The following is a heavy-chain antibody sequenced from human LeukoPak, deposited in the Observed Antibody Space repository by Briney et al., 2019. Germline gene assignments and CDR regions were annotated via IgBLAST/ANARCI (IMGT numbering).Heavy chain of an antibody. CDR1: GYTFSSYG. V-gene: IGHV1-18*01. Sequence: ASVKVSCKASGYTFSSYGISWVRQAPGQGLEWMGSISAYNGQTIYAQKLQGRVTTTTDTSTSTAYMELRSLTSDDTAVYYCARDFTPYCSSTSCSWFDPWGQGTLVTVSS. D-gene: IGHD2-2*01. CDR3: ARDFTPYCSSTSCSWFDP. CDR2: ISAYNGQT. J-gene: IGHJ5*02.